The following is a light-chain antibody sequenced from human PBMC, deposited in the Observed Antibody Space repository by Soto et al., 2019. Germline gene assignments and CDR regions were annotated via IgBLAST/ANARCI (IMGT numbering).Light chain of an antibody. CDR3: KAWDSSRVG. Sequence: SYELTQPPSVSVSPGQTASITCSGDKLGNKYACWYQQKPGQSPVLVIYQDSKRPSGIPERFSGSNSGNTATLTISGTQARDEADYYCKAWDSSRVGFGGGNKLTVL. V-gene: IGLV3-1*01. J-gene: IGLJ2*01. CDR2: QDS. CDR1: KLGNKY.